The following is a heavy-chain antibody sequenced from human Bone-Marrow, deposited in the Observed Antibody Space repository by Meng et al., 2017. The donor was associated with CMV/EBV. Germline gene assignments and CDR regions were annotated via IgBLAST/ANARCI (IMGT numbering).Heavy chain of an antibody. V-gene: IGHV1-2*02. CDR2: VNSNNDAT. J-gene: IGHJ4*02. Sequence: QVQLVQSGAEMKKPGASVKVSCTTSGFTFSDYYIHCVRQAPGQGLEWMGWVNSNNDATNYARKFQGRVSMTRDTSISTAHMELSRLMSDDTAVYYCVRSSGWSLFDYWGQGTLVTVSS. D-gene: IGHD6-19*01. CDR3: VRSSGWSLFDY. CDR1: GFTFSDYY.